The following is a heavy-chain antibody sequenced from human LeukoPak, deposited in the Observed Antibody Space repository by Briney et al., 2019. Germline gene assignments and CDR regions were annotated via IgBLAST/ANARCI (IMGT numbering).Heavy chain of an antibody. V-gene: IGHV1-2*02. J-gene: IGHJ5*02. CDR3: ARDRKVTGTTWFDP. D-gene: IGHD1-7*01. CDR1: GYTFTGYY. CDR2: INPNSGGT. Sequence: ASVTLSCKASGYTFTGYYMHWVRQAPGQGLEWMGWINPNSGGTNYAQKFQGRVTMTRDTSISTAYMELSRLRSDDTAVYYCARDRKVTGTTWFDPWGQGTLVTVSS.